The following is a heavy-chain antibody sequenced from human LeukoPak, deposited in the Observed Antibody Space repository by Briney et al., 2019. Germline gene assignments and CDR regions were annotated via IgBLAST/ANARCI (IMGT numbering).Heavy chain of an antibody. CDR1: GITFSTSG. V-gene: IGHV3-33*01. D-gene: IGHD7-27*01. Sequence: GGSLRLSCATSGITFSTSGMHWVRQAPGKGLEWVAVIWYDGSQKYYADSVKGRFTISRDNSKNTLYLQMNSLTAEDMAVYYCARDTGHLILGDYWGQGTLVIVSS. CDR2: IWYDGSQK. CDR3: ARDTGHLILGDY. J-gene: IGHJ4*02.